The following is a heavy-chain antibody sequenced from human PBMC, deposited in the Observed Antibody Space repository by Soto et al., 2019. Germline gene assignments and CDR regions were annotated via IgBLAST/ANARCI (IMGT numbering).Heavy chain of an antibody. J-gene: IGHJ5*02. CDR1: GGSISSGGYY. CDR3: ASQYYDILTGYYQADNWFDP. D-gene: IGHD3-9*01. V-gene: IGHV4-31*03. CDR2: IYYSGST. Sequence: SETLSLTCTVSGGSISSGGYYWSWIRQHPGKGLEWIGYIYYSGSTYYNPSLKSRVTISVDTSKNQFSLKLSSVTAADTAVYYCASQYYDILTGYYQADNWFDPWGQGTLVTVSS.